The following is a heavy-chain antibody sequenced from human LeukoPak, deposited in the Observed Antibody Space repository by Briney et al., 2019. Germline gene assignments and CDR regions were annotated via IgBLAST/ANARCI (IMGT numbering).Heavy chain of an antibody. D-gene: IGHD3-10*01. Sequence: PGGSLRLSFAASGFTFSSYGIHWVRQAPGKGLEWLAFIRYDGSNKYYADSVKGRFTISRDNSKNTLYLQMNSLRAEDTAVYYCAKHARMVRGPYYMDVWGKGTTVTISS. CDR2: IRYDGSNK. J-gene: IGHJ6*03. CDR3: AKHARMVRGPYYMDV. CDR1: GFTFSSYG. V-gene: IGHV3-30*02.